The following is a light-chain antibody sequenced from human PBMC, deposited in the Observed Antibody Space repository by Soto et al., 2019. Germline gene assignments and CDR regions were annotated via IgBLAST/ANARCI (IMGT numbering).Light chain of an antibody. J-gene: IGKJ1*01. CDR3: QKYNSAPWT. CDR2: AAS. CDR1: QDISSY. V-gene: IGKV1-27*01. Sequence: DIQMTQSPSSLSASVGDRVTITCRASQDISSYLAWYQQIPGQVPKLLIYAASTLHLGVPSRFSGSGSGTDLTLTISSLQAEDVATYYCQKYNSAPWTFGQGTKVDIK.